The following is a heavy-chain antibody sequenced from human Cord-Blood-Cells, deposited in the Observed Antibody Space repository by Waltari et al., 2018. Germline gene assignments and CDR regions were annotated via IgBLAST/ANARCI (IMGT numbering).Heavy chain of an antibody. CDR1: GGSISSSSYY. D-gene: IGHD6-13*01. CDR2: IYYSGST. Sequence: QLQLQESGPGLVKPSETLSLTCTVSGGSISSSSYYWGWIRQPPGKGLEWIGSIYYSGSTYYNPSLKSRVTISVDTSKNQFSLKLSSVTAADTAVYYCVSGIAAAGTEYFQHWGQGTLVTVSS. J-gene: IGHJ1*01. V-gene: IGHV4-39*01. CDR3: VSGIAAAGTEYFQH.